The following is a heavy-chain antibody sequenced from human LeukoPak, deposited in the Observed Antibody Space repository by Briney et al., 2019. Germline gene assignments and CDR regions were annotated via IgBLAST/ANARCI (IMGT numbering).Heavy chain of an antibody. D-gene: IGHD2-8*01. CDR1: GFTFGRYW. J-gene: IGHJ4*02. CDR3: ARLKDDVTKLDY. V-gene: IGHV3-7*01. Sequence: GGSLRLSCAGSGFTFGRYWMSCVRQAPGKGLEWVASINQGGSRLHYLDSVTGRFIISRDDAQNSLFLQMTRLRVDDTAVYYCARLKDDVTKLDYWGQGTLVSVSS. CDR2: INQGGSRL.